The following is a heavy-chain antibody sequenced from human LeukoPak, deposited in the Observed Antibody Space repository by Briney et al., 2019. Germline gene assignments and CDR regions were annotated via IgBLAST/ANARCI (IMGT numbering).Heavy chain of an antibody. V-gene: IGHV4-39*01. CDR2: IYYSGST. CDR3: ARPGLPRQNNWFDP. CDR1: VGSISSSSYY. D-gene: IGHD5-18*01. Sequence: SETLSLTATVSVGSISSSSYYWGWIRQPPGKGLEWIGSIYYSGSTYYNPSLKSRVTISVDTSKNQFSLKLSSVTAADTAVYYCARPGLPRQNNWFDPWGQGTLVTVSS. J-gene: IGHJ5*02.